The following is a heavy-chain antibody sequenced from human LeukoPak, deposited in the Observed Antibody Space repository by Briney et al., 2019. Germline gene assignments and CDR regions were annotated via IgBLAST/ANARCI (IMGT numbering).Heavy chain of an antibody. CDR2: IKQDGSEK. J-gene: IGHJ6*02. CDR3: AIDRHQYYGPYYYGMDV. CDR1: GFTFSSYW. Sequence: PGGSLRLSCAASGFTFSSYWMSWVRQAPGKGLEWVANIKQDGSEKYYVDSVKGRFTISRDNAKNSLYLQMNSLRAEDTAVYYCAIDRHQYYGPYYYGMDVWGQGTTVTVSS. V-gene: IGHV3-7*01. D-gene: IGHD3-10*01.